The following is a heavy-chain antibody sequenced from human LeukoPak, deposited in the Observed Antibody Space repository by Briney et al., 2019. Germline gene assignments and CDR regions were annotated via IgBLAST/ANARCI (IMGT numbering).Heavy chain of an antibody. D-gene: IGHD1-20*01. V-gene: IGHV5-51*01. CDR2: IYPGDSDT. CDR1: GYSFTSYW. CDR3: ARDLTGMHGYYYYGMDV. Sequence: GESLNISCKGSGYSFTSYWIGWVRQMPGKGLEWMGIIYPGDSDTRYSPSFQGQVTISADKSISTAYLQWSSLKASDTAMYYCARDLTGMHGYYYYGMDVWGQGTTVTVSS. J-gene: IGHJ6*02.